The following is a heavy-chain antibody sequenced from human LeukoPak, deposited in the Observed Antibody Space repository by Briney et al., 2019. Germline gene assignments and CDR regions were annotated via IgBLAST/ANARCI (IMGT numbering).Heavy chain of an antibody. J-gene: IGHJ6*02. CDR2: IYYSGST. V-gene: IGHV4-59*01. CDR3: ASFAGYYGVDV. CDR1: GGSISSYY. Sequence: SETLSLTCTVSGGSISSYYWSWIRQPPGKGLEWIGYIYYSGSTNYNPSLKSRVTISVDTSKNQFSLKLSSVTAADTAVYYCASFAGYYGVDVWGQGTTVTVSS.